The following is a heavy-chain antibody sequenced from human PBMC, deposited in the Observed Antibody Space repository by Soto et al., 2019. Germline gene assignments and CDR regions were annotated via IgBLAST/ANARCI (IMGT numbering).Heavy chain of an antibody. CDR1: GFTFSSYA. V-gene: IGHV3-23*01. CDR3: AKDTRSYDILTGLDY. J-gene: IGHJ4*02. Sequence: GSLRLSCAASGFTFSSYAMSWVRQAPGKGLEWVSAISGSGGSTYYADSVKGRFTISRDNSKNTLYLQMNSLRAEDTAVYYCAKDTRSYDILTGLDYWGQGTLVTVSS. D-gene: IGHD3-9*01. CDR2: ISGSGGST.